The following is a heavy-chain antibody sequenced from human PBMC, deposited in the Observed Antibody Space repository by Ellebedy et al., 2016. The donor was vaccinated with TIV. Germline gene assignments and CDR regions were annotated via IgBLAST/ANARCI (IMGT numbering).Heavy chain of an antibody. CDR1: GYTFTGYY. D-gene: IGHD6-6*01. Sequence: ASVKVSXXASGYTFTGYYMHWVRQATGQGLEWMGWMNPNSGNTGYAQKFQGRVTMTRNTSISTAYMELSSLRSEDTAVYYCARGPGRRIAARRGSWFNPWGQGTLVTVSS. CDR2: MNPNSGNT. CDR3: ARGPGRRIAARRGSWFNP. V-gene: IGHV1-8*02. J-gene: IGHJ5*02.